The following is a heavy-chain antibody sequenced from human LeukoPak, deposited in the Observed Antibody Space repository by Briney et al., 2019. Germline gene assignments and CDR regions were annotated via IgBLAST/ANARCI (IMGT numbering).Heavy chain of an antibody. CDR2: IASDGSST. CDR3: ARDLNYYDSSGYHQH. CDR1: GFTFSSYW. V-gene: IGHV3-74*01. D-gene: IGHD3-22*01. Sequence: PGGSLRLSCAASGFTFSSYWMNWVRQAPGKGLVWVSRIASDGSSTTYADSVKGRFSISRDNAKNTLYLQMNSLRVEDTAVYYCARDLNYYDSSGYHQHWGQGTLVTVSS. J-gene: IGHJ1*01.